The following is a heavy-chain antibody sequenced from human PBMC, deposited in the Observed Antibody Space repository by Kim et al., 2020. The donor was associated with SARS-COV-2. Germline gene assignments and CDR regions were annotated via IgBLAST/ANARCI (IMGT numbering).Heavy chain of an antibody. CDR3: ARDGIYDILTGYYDP. Sequence: SVKGRFTISRENAQNSLYLQMNSLRAEDTAVYYCARDGIYDILTGYYDPWGQGTLVTVSS. V-gene: IGHV3-21*01. D-gene: IGHD3-9*01. J-gene: IGHJ5*02.